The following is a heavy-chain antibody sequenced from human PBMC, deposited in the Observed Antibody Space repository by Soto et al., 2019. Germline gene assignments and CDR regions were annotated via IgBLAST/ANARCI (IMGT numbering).Heavy chain of an antibody. CDR1: GYTFTSYG. Sequence: QVQLVQSGAEVTKPGASVKVSCKASGYTFTSYGISWVRQAPGQGLAWMGWISAYNGNTNSAQTLQCSVTMTTETSRSTAYMELRNLRSYDTAVYYCARDGSSVRYFDWLSKEGCFGPWCQGNLVTVSS. V-gene: IGHV1-18*01. CDR2: ISAYNGNT. J-gene: IGHJ5*02. CDR3: ARDGSSVRYFDWLSKEGCFGP. D-gene: IGHD3-9*01.